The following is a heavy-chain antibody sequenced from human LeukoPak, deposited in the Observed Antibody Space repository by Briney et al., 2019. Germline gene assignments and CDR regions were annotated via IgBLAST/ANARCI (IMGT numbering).Heavy chain of an antibody. CDR1: GFTFSSYA. CDR2: ISYDGSNK. CDR3: ARGYGDYASYGMDV. D-gene: IGHD4-17*01. V-gene: IGHV3-30-3*01. Sequence: GGSLRLSCAASGFTFSSYAMHWVRQAPGKGLEWVAVISYDGSNKYYADSVKGRFTISRDNSKNTLYLQTNSLRAEDTAVYYCARGYGDYASYGMDVWGQGTTVTVSS. J-gene: IGHJ6*02.